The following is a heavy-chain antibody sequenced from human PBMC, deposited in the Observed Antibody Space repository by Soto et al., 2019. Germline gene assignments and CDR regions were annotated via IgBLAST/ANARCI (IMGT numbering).Heavy chain of an antibody. D-gene: IGHD6-19*01. CDR1: GYTFTGYY. Sequence: QVQLVQSGAEVKKPGASVKVSCKASGYTFTGYYMHWVRQAPGQGLEWMGWINPNSGGTNYAQKFQGRVTITADESTSTAYMELSSLRSEDTAVYYCARASGIAVAGTYYYYGMDVWGQGTTVTVSS. CDR3: ARASGIAVAGTYYYYGMDV. J-gene: IGHJ6*02. CDR2: INPNSGGT. V-gene: IGHV1-2*02.